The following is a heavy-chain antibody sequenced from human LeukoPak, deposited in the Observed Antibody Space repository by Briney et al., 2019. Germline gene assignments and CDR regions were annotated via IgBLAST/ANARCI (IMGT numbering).Heavy chain of an antibody. CDR2: IYYDGST. J-gene: IGHJ6*03. Sequence: SETLSLTCTVSGGSISTSDYYWGWIRQPPGKGLEWIASIYYDGSTYYNPSLKSRITISLDTSKNQLSLKLSSVTAADTAVYYCARVLRFLEWSPPMDVWGKGTTVTVSS. D-gene: IGHD3-3*01. V-gene: IGHV4-39*07. CDR1: GGSISTSDYY. CDR3: ARVLRFLEWSPPMDV.